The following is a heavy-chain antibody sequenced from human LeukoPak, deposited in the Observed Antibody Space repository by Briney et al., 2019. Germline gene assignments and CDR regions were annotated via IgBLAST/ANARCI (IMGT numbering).Heavy chain of an antibody. CDR1: GVTFSSYA. V-gene: IGHV3-66*01. J-gene: IGHJ4*02. D-gene: IGHD4-17*01. Sequence: GGSLRLSCAASGVTFSSYAMHWVRQAPGKGLEWVSLIYSGGDTHYADSVKGRFTLSRDNSKNTLNLQMNNLRAEDTAVYDWARDPPAVAINTYGWGQGTLVTVSS. CDR3: ARDPPAVAINTYG. CDR2: IYSGGDT.